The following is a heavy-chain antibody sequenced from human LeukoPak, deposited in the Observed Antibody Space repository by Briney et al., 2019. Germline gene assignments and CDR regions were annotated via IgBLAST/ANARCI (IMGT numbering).Heavy chain of an antibody. CDR2: VSYDGSNK. CDR3: ARGLETPLDY. Sequence: GGSLRLSCAASGFTFSSYAMHWVRQAPGKGLEWVAVVSYDGSNKYYADSVKGRFTISRDNSKNTLYLHMNSLRAEDTAVYYCARGLETPLDYWGQGTLVTVSS. J-gene: IGHJ4*02. D-gene: IGHD4-23*01. CDR1: GFTFSSYA. V-gene: IGHV3-30-3*01.